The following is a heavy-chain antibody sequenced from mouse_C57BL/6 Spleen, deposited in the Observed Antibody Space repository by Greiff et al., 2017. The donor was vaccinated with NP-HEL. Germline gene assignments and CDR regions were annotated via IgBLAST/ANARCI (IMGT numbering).Heavy chain of an antibody. D-gene: IGHD1-1*01. CDR1: GYTFTSYW. CDR2: INPSNGGT. J-gene: IGHJ1*03. V-gene: IGHV1-53*01. CDR3: AREDYYGSSHWYFDV. Sequence: QVQLQQPGTELVKPGASVKLSCKASGYTFTSYWMHWVKQRPGQGLEWIGNINPSNGGTNYNEKFKSKATLTVAKSSSTAYMQLSSLTSVDSAVYYCAREDYYGSSHWYFDVWGTGTTVTVSS.